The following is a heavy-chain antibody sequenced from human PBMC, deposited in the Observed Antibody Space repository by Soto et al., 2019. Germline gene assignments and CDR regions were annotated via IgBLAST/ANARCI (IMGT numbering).Heavy chain of an antibody. CDR1: GYTFSNYG. D-gene: IGHD3-22*01. CDR3: AREGYYTGCGTYSPPRYYGMDV. Sequence: QVQLVQSGAEVRKPGASVKVSCKASGYTFSNYGLSWVRQAPGQGLEWMGWISDYNGNTHYAQKFQGRLIMTTDTTKRTGYVEWRRMTSDHTAVYFCAREGYYTGCGTYSPPRYYGMDVWGQRHTVTMSS. CDR2: ISDYNGNT. V-gene: IGHV1-18*01. J-gene: IGHJ6*02.